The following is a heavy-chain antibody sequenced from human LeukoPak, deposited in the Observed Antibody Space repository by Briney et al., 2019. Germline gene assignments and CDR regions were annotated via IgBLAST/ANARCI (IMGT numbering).Heavy chain of an antibody. D-gene: IGHD1-26*01. CDR1: GYTFSSYY. Sequence: ASVKVSCKASGYTFSSYYMHWVRQAPGQGLEWMGIINPSGGSTSYAQKFQGRVTMTSDTSTSTVYMELSSLRSEDTAVYYCARTSSSGSYYPYGMDVWGQGTTVTASS. CDR3: ARTSSSGSYYPYGMDV. J-gene: IGHJ6*02. V-gene: IGHV1-46*01. CDR2: INPSGGST.